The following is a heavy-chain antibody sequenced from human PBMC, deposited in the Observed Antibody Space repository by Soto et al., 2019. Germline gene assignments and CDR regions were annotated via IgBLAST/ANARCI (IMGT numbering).Heavy chain of an antibody. CDR1: GGSISSYY. D-gene: IGHD2-21*02. V-gene: IGHV4-59*01. CDR3: ARGNKVVVTAILSFDS. Sequence: QVQLQESGPGLVKPSETLSLTCTVSGGSISSYYWSWIRQPPGKGLEWIGYIYYSGSTNYNPSLNRRVTISVDTSKHQFSLKLSSVTAAEGGVGYCARGNKVVVTAILSFDSWGQGTLVTVSS. CDR2: IYYSGST. J-gene: IGHJ4*02.